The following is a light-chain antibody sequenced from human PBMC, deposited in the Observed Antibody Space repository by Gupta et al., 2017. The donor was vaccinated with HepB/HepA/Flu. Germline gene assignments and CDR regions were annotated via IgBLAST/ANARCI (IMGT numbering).Light chain of an antibody. V-gene: IGLV2-23*02. CDR2: EVS. CDR3: CSYAGSSTPYV. J-gene: IGLJ1*01. Sequence: QSALTQPASVSGSPGQSITISCTGTSSDVGSYNLVSWYQQHPVTSPKLMIYEVSKRPSGVSNRFSGSKSGNTASLTISGLQAEDEADYYCCSYAGSSTPYVFGTGTKVTVL. CDR1: SSDVGSYNL.